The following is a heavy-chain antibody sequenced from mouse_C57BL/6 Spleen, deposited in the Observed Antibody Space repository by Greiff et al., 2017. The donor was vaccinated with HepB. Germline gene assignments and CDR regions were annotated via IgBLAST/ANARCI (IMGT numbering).Heavy chain of an antibody. D-gene: IGHD1-1*02. CDR3: ARGNYGFAY. CDR2: ISGGGGNT. Sequence: EVKVEESGGGLVKPGGSLKLSCAASGFTFSSYTMSWVRQTPEKRLEWVATISGGGGNTYYPDSVKGRFTISRDNAKNTLYLQMSSLRSEDTALYYCARGNYGFAYWGQGTLVTVSA. CDR1: GFTFSSYT. V-gene: IGHV5-9*01. J-gene: IGHJ3*01.